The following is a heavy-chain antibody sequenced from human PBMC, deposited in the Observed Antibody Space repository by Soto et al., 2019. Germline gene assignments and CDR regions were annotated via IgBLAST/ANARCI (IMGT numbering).Heavy chain of an antibody. CDR2: IIPIFGTA. CDR1: GGTFSSYA. D-gene: IGHD3-9*01. J-gene: IGHJ6*02. CDR3: ARDSTPGYDILTGYYQAYGMDV. V-gene: IGHV1-69*13. Sequence: SVKVSCKASGGTFSSYAISWVRQAPGQGLEWMGGIIPIFGTANYAQKFQGRVTITADESTSTAYMELSSLRSEDTAVYYCARDSTPGYDILTGYYQAYGMDVWGQGTTVTVSS.